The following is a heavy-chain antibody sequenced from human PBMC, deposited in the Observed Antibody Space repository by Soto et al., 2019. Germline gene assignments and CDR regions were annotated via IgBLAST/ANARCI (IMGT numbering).Heavy chain of an antibody. J-gene: IGHJ4*02. CDR3: ARSSAYSSSWYLAFDY. CDR2: IIPILGIA. Sequence: QVQLVQSGAEVKKPGSSVKVSCKASGGTFSSYTISWVRQAPGQGLEWMGRIIPILGIANYAQKFQGRVTITXXKXTXXAYMELSSLRSEDTAVYYCARSSAYSSSWYLAFDYWGQGTLVTVSS. V-gene: IGHV1-69*02. CDR1: GGTFSSYT. D-gene: IGHD6-13*01.